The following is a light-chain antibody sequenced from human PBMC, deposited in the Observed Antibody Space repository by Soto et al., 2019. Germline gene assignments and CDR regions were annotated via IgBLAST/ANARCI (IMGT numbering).Light chain of an antibody. CDR1: QSLVHSDGDTY. CDR3: QQRYNWLT. CDR2: KIS. J-gene: IGKJ4*01. Sequence: DIVMTQTPLSSPVTLGQPASISCRSSQSLVHSDGDTYLNWLQQRPGQPPRLLIYKISKRFSGVPDRFTGSGAGTDFTLTINNLESEDSGIYYCQQRYNWLTFGGGTKVDIK. V-gene: IGKV2-24*01.